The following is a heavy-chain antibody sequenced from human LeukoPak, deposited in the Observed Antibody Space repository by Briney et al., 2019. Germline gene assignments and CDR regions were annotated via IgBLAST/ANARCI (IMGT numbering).Heavy chain of an antibody. Sequence: EGSLRLSCAASGFTFSSYGMHWVRQAPGKGLKWVAFIRYDGSNKYYADSVKGRFTISRDNSKNTLYLQMNSLRAEDTAVYYCAKDHMGLTGSLKNVDYWGQGTLVTVSS. J-gene: IGHJ4*02. CDR2: IRYDGSNK. CDR1: GFTFSSYG. CDR3: AKDHMGLTGSLKNVDY. V-gene: IGHV3-30*02. D-gene: IGHD4/OR15-4a*01.